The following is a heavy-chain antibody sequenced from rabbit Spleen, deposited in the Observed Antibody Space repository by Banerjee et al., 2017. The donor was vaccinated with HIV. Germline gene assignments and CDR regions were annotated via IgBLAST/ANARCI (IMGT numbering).Heavy chain of an antibody. CDR1: GFTLSSYW. Sequence: QSLEESGGDLVKPGASLTLTCTASGFTLSSYWMCWVRQAPGKGLEWIACIYTGNSGTTIYASWVKGRFTISQTSSTTVTLQMTSLTAADTATYFCARSDAGYAGYGYITTFGLWGPGTLVTVS. CDR3: ARSDAGYAGYGYITTFGL. V-gene: IGHV1S40*01. J-gene: IGHJ4*01. D-gene: IGHD7-1*01. CDR2: IYTGNSGTT.